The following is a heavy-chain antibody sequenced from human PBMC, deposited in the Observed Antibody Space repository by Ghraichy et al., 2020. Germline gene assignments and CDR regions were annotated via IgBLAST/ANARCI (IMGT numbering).Heavy chain of an antibody. D-gene: IGHD3-3*01. V-gene: IGHV4-38-2*01. Sequence: SETLSLTCAVSGYSISSGYYWGWIRQPPGKGLEWIGSIYHSGSTYYNPSLKSRVTISVDTSKNQFSLKLSSVTAADTAVYYCARVQSYYDFWSGYSHYFDYWGQGTLVTVSS. CDR3: ARVQSYYDFWSGYSHYFDY. CDR2: IYHSGST. J-gene: IGHJ4*02. CDR1: GYSISSGYY.